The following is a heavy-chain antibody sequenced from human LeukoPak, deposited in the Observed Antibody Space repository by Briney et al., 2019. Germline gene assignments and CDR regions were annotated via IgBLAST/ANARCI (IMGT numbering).Heavy chain of an antibody. CDR3: AREQNYYDSSGYRNAFDI. CDR1: GGSVSSGSYY. V-gene: IGHV4-61*01. CDR2: IYYSGST. Sequence: SETLSLTCTVSGGSVSSGSYYWSWIRQPPGKGLEWIGYIYYSGSTNYNPSLKSRVTISVDTSKNQFSLKLSSVTAADTAVYYCAREQNYYDSSGYRNAFDIWGQGTMVTVSS. D-gene: IGHD3-22*01. J-gene: IGHJ3*02.